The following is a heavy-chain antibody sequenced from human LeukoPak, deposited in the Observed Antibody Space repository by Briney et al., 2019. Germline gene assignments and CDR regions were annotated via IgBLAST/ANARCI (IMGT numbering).Heavy chain of an antibody. CDR3: ARDENSSGWLENWFDP. V-gene: IGHV4-34*01. Sequence: SETLSLTCTVSGGSISSYYWGWIRQPPGKGLEWIGEINHSGSTNYNPSLKSRVTISVDTSKNQFSLKLSSVTAADTAVYYCARDENSSGWLENWFDPWGQGTLVTVSS. D-gene: IGHD6-19*01. J-gene: IGHJ5*02. CDR1: GGSISSYY. CDR2: INHSGST.